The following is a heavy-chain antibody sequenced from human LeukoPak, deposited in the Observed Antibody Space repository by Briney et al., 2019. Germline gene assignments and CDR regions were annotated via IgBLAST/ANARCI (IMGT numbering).Heavy chain of an antibody. D-gene: IGHD6-13*01. Sequence: GGSLRLSCAASGFTFSSYSMNWVRQAPGKGLEWVSSISSSSSYIYYADSVKGRFTISRDNAKNSLYLQMNSLRAEDTAVYYCARGGRIAAAGTYYYYYYMDVWGKGTTVTVSS. CDR1: GFTFSSYS. V-gene: IGHV3-21*01. CDR2: ISSSSSYI. CDR3: ARGGRIAAAGTYYYYYYMDV. J-gene: IGHJ6*03.